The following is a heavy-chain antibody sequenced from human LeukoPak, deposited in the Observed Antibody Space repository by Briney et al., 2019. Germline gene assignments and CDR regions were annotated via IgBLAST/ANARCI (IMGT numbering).Heavy chain of an antibody. CDR2: IKQDGSEK. D-gene: IGHD5-18*01. V-gene: IGHV3-7*03. J-gene: IGHJ3*02. Sequence: GGSLRLSCAASGFTFSSYWMSWVRQAPGKGLEWVANIKQDGSEKYYVDSVKGRFTISRDNAKNSLYLQMNSLRAEDTALYYCAKERGYSYGYDKYAFDIWGQGTMVTVSS. CDR1: GFTFSSYW. CDR3: AKERGYSYGYDKYAFDI.